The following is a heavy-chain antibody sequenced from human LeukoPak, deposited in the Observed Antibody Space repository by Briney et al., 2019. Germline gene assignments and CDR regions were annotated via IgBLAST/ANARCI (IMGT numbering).Heavy chain of an antibody. J-gene: IGHJ4*02. D-gene: IGHD6-13*01. CDR2: INPSGGST. V-gene: IGHV1-46*01. CDR1: GYTFTSYY. Sequence: ASVKVSCKASGYTFTSYYMHWVRQAPGQGLGWMGIINPSGGSTSYAQKFQGRVTMTRDTSTSTVYMELSSLRSVDTAVYYCARGPLGRSSSWYYFDYWGQGTLVTVSS. CDR3: ARGPLGRSSSWYYFDY.